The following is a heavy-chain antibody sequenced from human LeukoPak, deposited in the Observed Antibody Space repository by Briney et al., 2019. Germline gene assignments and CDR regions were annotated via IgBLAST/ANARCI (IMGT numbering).Heavy chain of an antibody. J-gene: IGHJ6*02. CDR3: ARDLGGYYGMDV. Sequence: SETLSLTCAVSGGSISSGGYSWSWIRQPPGKGLEWIGYIYHSGSTYYNPSLKSRVTISVDRSKNQFSLKLSSVTAADTAVYYCARDLGGYYGMDVWGQGTTVTVSS. V-gene: IGHV4-30-2*01. CDR2: IYHSGST. CDR1: GGSISSGGYS.